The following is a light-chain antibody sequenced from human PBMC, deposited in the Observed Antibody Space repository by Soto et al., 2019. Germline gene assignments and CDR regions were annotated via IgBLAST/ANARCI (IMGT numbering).Light chain of an antibody. CDR3: NSYTRSTKYV. CDR2: EVT. J-gene: IGLJ1*01. Sequence: QSALTQPASVSGSPGQSITVSCTGTSSDVGAYDYVSWYQHHPGKAPKLIIYEVTNRPSGVSNRFSGSKPGNTASLTISGLQAEDEADYYCNSYTRSTKYVFGTGTKVTVL. V-gene: IGLV2-14*01. CDR1: SSDVGAYDY.